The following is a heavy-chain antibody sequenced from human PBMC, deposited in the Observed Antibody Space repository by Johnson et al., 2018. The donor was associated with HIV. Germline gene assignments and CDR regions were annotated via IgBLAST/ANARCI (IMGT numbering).Heavy chain of an antibody. D-gene: IGHD6-19*01. Sequence: QVQLVESGGGVVQPGRSLRLSCAASGFTFSNYAMHWVRQAPGKGLEWVAVISYDGTNKYYADPVKGRFTVSRDNSKNTLYLQMNSRRAEDTAVYYCARERGYSSVLWKLSEDAFDIWGQGTMVTVSS. V-gene: IGHV3-30-3*01. CDR1: GFTFSNYA. CDR3: ARERGYSSVLWKLSEDAFDI. CDR2: ISYDGTNK. J-gene: IGHJ3*02.